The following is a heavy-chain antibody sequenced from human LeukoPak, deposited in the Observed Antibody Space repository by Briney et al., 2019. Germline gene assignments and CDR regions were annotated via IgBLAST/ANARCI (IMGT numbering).Heavy chain of an antibody. Sequence: SETLSLTCTVSGGSISSYYWSWIRQPAGKGLEWIGRIYTSGSTNYNPSLKSRVTMSVDTSKNQFSLKLSSVTAADTAVYYCARDGCSGGSCYSFPYYYYGMDVWGQGTTVTVSS. CDR2: IYTSGST. CDR3: ARDGCSGGSCYSFPYYYYGMDV. J-gene: IGHJ6*02. V-gene: IGHV4-4*07. CDR1: GGSISSYY. D-gene: IGHD2-15*01.